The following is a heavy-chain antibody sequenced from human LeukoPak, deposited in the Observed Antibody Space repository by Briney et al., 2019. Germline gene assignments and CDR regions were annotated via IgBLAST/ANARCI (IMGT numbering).Heavy chain of an antibody. CDR2: ISSSGSTI. Sequence: GGSLRLSCAASGFTFSSYEMNWVRQALGKGLEWVSYISSSGSTIYYADSVKGRFTISRDNAKNSLYLQMNSLRAEDTAVYYCAMIIAVAGTPEGGLDWGQGTLVTVSS. J-gene: IGHJ4*02. CDR3: AMIIAVAGTPEGGLD. CDR1: GFTFSSYE. V-gene: IGHV3-48*03. D-gene: IGHD6-19*01.